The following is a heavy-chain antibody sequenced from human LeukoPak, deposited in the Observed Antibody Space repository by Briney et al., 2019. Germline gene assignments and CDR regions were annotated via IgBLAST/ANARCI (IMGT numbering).Heavy chain of an antibody. CDR3: VRDVGGVNGFDI. Sequence: GSLRLSCAASGFTFSSYEMNWVRQPPGKGLEWIGSIYYSGRTYNNPSLKSRVTISIDTSKKQFSMKLTSVNAADTAVYYCVRDVGGVNGFDIWGQGTMVTVSS. CDR1: GFTFSSYE. J-gene: IGHJ3*02. V-gene: IGHV4-39*07. D-gene: IGHD3-16*01. CDR2: IYYSGRT.